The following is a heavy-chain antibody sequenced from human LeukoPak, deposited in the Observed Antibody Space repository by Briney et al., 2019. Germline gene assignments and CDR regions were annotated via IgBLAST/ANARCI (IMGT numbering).Heavy chain of an antibody. Sequence: GGSLRLSCAADGFIFSTAWLSWVRQAPGKGLEWVGRIKNKTDGGATDYAAPVKGRFTISRDDSKNTLYLQMNSLKTEDTAVYYCTTLTIMVATNIDYWGQGILVTVSS. CDR3: TTLTIMVATNIDY. CDR2: IKNKTDGGAT. J-gene: IGHJ4*02. D-gene: IGHD5-12*01. V-gene: IGHV3-15*01. CDR1: GFIFSTAW.